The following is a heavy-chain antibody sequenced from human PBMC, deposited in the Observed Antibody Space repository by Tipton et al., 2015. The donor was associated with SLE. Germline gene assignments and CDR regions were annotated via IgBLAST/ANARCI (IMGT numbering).Heavy chain of an antibody. J-gene: IGHJ4*02. CDR2: IYYTGTT. V-gene: IGHV4-39*06. Sequence: LRLSCTVSGGSISRSTYYWGWIRQPPGKGLEWDGSIYYTGTTYYTPSLKSRVTISVDTSKNQFALRLRSVTAADTAVYYCARPDYCAGGTWYLNWGQGILVTVSS. D-gene: IGHD2-8*02. CDR1: GGSISRSTYY. CDR3: ARPDYCAGGTWYLN.